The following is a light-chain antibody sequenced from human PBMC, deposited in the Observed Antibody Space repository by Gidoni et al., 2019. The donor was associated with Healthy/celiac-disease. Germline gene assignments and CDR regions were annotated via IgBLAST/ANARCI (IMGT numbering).Light chain of an antibody. CDR1: QSVSRN. J-gene: IGKJ4*01. CDR3: QQYNNWPST. V-gene: IGKV3-15*01. Sequence: EIVMTQSPATLSVSPGERATLSSRASQSVSRNLAWYQQKPGQAPRFSGSGSGTEFTLTISSLQSEDFAVYYCQQYNNWPSTFGGGTKVEIK.